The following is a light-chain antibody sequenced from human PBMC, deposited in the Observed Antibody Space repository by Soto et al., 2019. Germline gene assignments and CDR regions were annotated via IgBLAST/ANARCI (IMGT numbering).Light chain of an antibody. CDR1: QSVSSY. J-gene: IGKJ2*01. V-gene: IGKV3-11*01. CDR2: DAS. Sequence: EIVLTQSPATLSLSPGERATLSCRASQSVSSYLAWYQQKPGQAPRLLIYDASNRATGIPARFSGSGSGTDFTLIISSLEPEDFAVYYGQQRSNWPPYTFGQGTKLEIK. CDR3: QQRSNWPPYT.